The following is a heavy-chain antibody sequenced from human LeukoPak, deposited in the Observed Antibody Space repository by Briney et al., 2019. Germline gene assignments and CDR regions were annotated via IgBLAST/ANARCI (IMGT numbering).Heavy chain of an antibody. V-gene: IGHV1-69*13. CDR2: IIPIFGTA. J-gene: IGHJ5*02. D-gene: IGHD3-22*01. Sequence: SVKVSCKASGGTFSSYATSWVRQAPGQGLEWMGGIIPIFGTANYAQKFQGRVTITADESTSTAYMELSSLRSEDTAVYYCARDYYDSSGYYHVWFDPWGQGTLVTVSS. CDR3: ARDYYDSSGYYHVWFDP. CDR1: GGTFSSYA.